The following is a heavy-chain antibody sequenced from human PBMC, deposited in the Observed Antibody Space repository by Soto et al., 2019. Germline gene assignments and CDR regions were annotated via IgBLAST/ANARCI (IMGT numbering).Heavy chain of an antibody. V-gene: IGHV4-34*01. Sequence: SETLSLTCAVYGGSFSGYYWSWIRQPPGKGLEWIGEINHSGSTNYNPSLKSRVTISVDTSKNQFSLKLSSVTAADTAVYYCARGRLNVEMATWASQHLLKRLFDYWGQGTLVTVPS. CDR1: GGSFSGYY. J-gene: IGHJ4*02. CDR2: INHSGST. CDR3: ARGRLNVEMATWASQHLLKRLFDY. D-gene: IGHD6-13*01.